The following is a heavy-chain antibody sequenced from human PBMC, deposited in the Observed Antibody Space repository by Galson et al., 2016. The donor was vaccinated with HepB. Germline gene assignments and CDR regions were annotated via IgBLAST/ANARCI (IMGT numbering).Heavy chain of an antibody. V-gene: IGHV1-3*01. CDR2: INLGNGNT. J-gene: IGHJ6*02. Sequence: SVKVSCKASGYTFSNYAMHWVRQAPGQRLEWMGWINLGNGNTKYSQKFQGRVTITSDTSANIAYMEVSSLRSEDTAVYYCARNGGPVYSSSWQYYFGMDVWGQGTLVTVSS. D-gene: IGHD6-13*01. CDR1: GYTFSNYA. CDR3: ARNGGPVYSSSWQYYFGMDV.